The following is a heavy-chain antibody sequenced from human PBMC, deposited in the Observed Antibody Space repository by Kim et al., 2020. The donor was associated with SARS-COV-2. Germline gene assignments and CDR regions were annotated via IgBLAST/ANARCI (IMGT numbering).Heavy chain of an antibody. J-gene: IGHJ6*02. Sequence: GGSLRLSCAASGFTFSTYAMSWVRQAPGKGLEWVSSISGGGDSTYYADSVKGRFTVSRDNSKVTLYLQMNNLRVEDTAVYFCARCVGILNFYSGMDVWGQGTTVTVSS. CDR2: ISGGGDST. CDR1: GFTFSTYA. V-gene: IGHV3-23*01. CDR3: ARCVGILNFYSGMDV. D-gene: IGHD6-13*01.